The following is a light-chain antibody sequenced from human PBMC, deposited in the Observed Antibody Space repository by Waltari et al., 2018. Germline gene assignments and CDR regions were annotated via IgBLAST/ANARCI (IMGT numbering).Light chain of an antibody. V-gene: IGKV3-11*01. Sequence: VLTQSPATLSLSPGAGATLSCRASQSISTYLAWSQQRPGQAPRLLIYDASNRAAGVPARFSGSGSGTDFTLSISSLEPEDFAVYYCHQRGSWPITFGQGTRLEIK. CDR1: QSISTY. CDR2: DAS. J-gene: IGKJ5*01. CDR3: HQRGSWPIT.